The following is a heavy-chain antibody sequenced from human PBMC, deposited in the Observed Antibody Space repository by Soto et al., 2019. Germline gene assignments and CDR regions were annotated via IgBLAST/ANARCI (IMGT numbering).Heavy chain of an antibody. CDR1: GFTFSSYG. V-gene: IGHV3-33*01. CDR3: ARDVLPVEYSGSYPSWGYFDL. Sequence: QVQLVESGGGVVQPGRSLRLSCAASGFTFSSYGMHWVRQAPGKGLEWVAVIWYDGSNKYYADSVKGRFTISRDNSKNTLYLQMNSLRAEDTAVYYCARDVLPVEYSGSYPSWGYFDLWGRGTLVTVSS. CDR2: IWYDGSNK. J-gene: IGHJ2*01. D-gene: IGHD1-26*01.